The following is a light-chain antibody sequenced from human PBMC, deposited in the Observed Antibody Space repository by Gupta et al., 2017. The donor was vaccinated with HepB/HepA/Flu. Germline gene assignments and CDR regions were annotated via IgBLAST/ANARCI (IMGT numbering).Light chain of an antibody. Sequence: AIQLTQSPSSLSASVGDRVTITCRASQGITTALAWYQQKPGKAPNLLIYGASSLKSGVPSRFSGSGSGTDFTLTISSLQPEDFATYFCQQVNSYPITFGGGTKVDI. V-gene: IGKV1-13*02. J-gene: IGKJ4*01. CDR2: GAS. CDR1: QGITTA. CDR3: QQVNSYPIT.